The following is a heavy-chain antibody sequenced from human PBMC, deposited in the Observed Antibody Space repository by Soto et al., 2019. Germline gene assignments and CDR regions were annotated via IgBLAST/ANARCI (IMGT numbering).Heavy chain of an antibody. CDR3: VAPAFPYERSGHMDC. Sequence: SETLSLTCAVSGFSINSGYYWGWIRQPPGKGLEWIGSIFHSGTTYYNPSLKSRVIISVDTSKNQFSLDLTSVTVADTAVYYCVAPAFPYERSGHMDCRDRGTTAAVAS. J-gene: IGHJ6*02. D-gene: IGHD3-22*01. V-gene: IGHV4-38-2*01. CDR1: GFSINSGYY. CDR2: IFHSGTT.